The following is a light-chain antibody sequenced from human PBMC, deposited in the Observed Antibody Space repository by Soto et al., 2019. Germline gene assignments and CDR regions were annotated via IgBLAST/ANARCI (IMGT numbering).Light chain of an antibody. CDR3: LVYYDGAWV. V-gene: IGLV7-43*01. Sequence: QAVVTQEPSLTVSPGGTVTLTCVSSTGALTSSYYPNWFQQKPGQAPSALIYSTNNKQSWTPARFSGSLLGGKAALTLSDVQPEDEAEYYCLVYYDGAWVFGGGTKLTVL. CDR1: TGALTSSYY. CDR2: STN. J-gene: IGLJ3*02.